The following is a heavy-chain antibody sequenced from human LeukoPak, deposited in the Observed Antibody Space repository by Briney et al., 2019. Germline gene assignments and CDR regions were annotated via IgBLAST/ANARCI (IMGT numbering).Heavy chain of an antibody. D-gene: IGHD3-9*01. Sequence: GGSLRLSCAASGFTFDDYAMHWVRQAPGKGLEWVSGISWNSGSIAYADSVKGRFTISRDNAKNSLYLQMNSLRAEDTAVYYCARGLRYFDWLLSGPFDYWGQGTLVTVSA. V-gene: IGHV3-9*01. J-gene: IGHJ4*02. CDR3: ARGLRYFDWLLSGPFDY. CDR2: ISWNSGSI. CDR1: GFTFDDYA.